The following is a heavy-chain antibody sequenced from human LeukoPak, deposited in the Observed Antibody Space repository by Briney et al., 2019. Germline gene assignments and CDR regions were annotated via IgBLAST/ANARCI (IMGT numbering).Heavy chain of an antibody. V-gene: IGHV3-33*01. Sequence: PGGSLRLSCAASGFTFSSYGMHWVRQAPGKGLEWVAVIWYDGSNKYYADSVKGRFTISRDNSKNTLYLQMNSLRAEDTAVYYCARVIWAGYNYFDYWGQGTLVTVSS. D-gene: IGHD5-24*01. CDR1: GFTFSSYG. CDR3: ARVIWAGYNYFDY. CDR2: IWYDGSNK. J-gene: IGHJ4*02.